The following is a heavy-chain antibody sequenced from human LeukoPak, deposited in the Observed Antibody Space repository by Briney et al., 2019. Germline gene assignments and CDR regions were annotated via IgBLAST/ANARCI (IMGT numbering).Heavy chain of an antibody. Sequence: GGSLRLSCVVSGITLSNYGMSWVRQAPGKGLEWVAGISGSGGGTHYADSVKGRFTISRDNPKNTLYLQMNSLRPEDTAVYYCARWGRDGYNLYYFDYWGQGTLVTVSS. CDR1: GITLSNYG. J-gene: IGHJ4*02. CDR2: ISGSGGGT. D-gene: IGHD5-24*01. V-gene: IGHV3-23*01. CDR3: ARWGRDGYNLYYFDY.